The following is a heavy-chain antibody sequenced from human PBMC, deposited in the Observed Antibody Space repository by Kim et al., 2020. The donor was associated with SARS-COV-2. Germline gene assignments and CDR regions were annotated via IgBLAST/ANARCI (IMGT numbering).Heavy chain of an antibody. Sequence: GGSLRLSCAASGLSVRSNFMNWVRQAPGKGLEWVSVFYTDGNIRYADSVKGRFTLSKDNSKNTVSLQMNILRVDDTAVYYCASGGYGRPLDNWGQGTLVSVSS. J-gene: IGHJ4*02. D-gene: IGHD1-26*01. V-gene: IGHV3-53*01. CDR1: GLSVRSNF. CDR2: FYTDGNI. CDR3: ASGGYGRPLDN.